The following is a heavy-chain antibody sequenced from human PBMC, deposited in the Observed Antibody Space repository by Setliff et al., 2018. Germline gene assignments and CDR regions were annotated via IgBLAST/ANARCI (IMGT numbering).Heavy chain of an antibody. Sequence: SETLSLTCNVSGDSISSTYHWGWIRQSPGKGLEWIGTIYHSGNTYYNPSLNSRLTISVDTSKNQFSQKLSSVTAADTALYYCTVYNTGSSKDHYWGQGTPVTVSS. D-gene: IGHD2-8*02. CDR2: IYHSGNT. J-gene: IGHJ4*02. CDR1: GDSISSTYH. V-gene: IGHV4-38-2*02. CDR3: TVYNTGSSKDHY.